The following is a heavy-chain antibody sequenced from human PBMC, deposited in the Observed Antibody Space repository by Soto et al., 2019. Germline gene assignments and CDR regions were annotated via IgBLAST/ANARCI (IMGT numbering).Heavy chain of an antibody. J-gene: IGHJ4*02. D-gene: IGHD2-15*01. Sequence: SETLSLTCAVYGGSFSGYYWSWIRQPPGKGLEWIGEINHSGSTNYNPSLKSRVTISVDTSKNQFSLKLSSVTAADTAVYYCARIVVVVAATPDYFDYWGQGTLVTVSS. CDR1: GGSFSGYY. CDR3: ARIVVVVAATPDYFDY. V-gene: IGHV4-34*01. CDR2: INHSGST.